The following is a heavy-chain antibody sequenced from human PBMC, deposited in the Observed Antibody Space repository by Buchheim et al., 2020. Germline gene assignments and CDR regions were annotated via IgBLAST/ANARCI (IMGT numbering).Heavy chain of an antibody. CDR1: GGSISSSSYY. V-gene: IGHV4-39*01. CDR3: LMDTVTTFRSTSTLYGMDV. J-gene: IGHJ6*02. Sequence: QLQLQESGPGLVKPSETLSLTCTVSGGSISSSSYYWGWIRQPPGKGLEWIGSIYYSGSTYYNPSLKSRVTISVDTSKNQFSLKLSSVTAADTAVYYCLMDTVTTFRSTSTLYGMDVWGQGTT. CDR2: IYYSGST. D-gene: IGHD4-11*01.